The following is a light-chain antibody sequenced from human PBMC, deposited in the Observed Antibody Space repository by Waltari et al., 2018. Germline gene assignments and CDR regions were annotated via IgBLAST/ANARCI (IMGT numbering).Light chain of an antibody. CDR1: QSVFSSNKNF. Sequence: DIVMTQSPDSLAVSLGERATINCKSSQSVFSSNKNFLYWFQQKPGQPPKMLFYWASTRDSGVPGRFSGRGSGTDFTRAISSMQHEGVAVYVCQQYHTSPNTFGGGTRVEIK. CDR2: WAS. V-gene: IGKV4-1*01. J-gene: IGKJ4*01. CDR3: QQYHTSPNT.